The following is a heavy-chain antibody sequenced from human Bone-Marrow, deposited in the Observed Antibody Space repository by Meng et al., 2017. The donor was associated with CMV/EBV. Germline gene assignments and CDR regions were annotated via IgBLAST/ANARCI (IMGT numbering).Heavy chain of an antibody. D-gene: IGHD3-22*01. J-gene: IGHJ5*02. Sequence: SGYTFTRYYRHWGIQAPGQGLERMGISNPGGGSTSKAKKFQDRVNMTRDTSTSTVYMELSSLRSEDTAVYYCARRVYDSSGYNWFDPWGQGTLVTVSS. CDR1: GYTFTRYY. CDR2: SNPGGGST. CDR3: ARRVYDSSGYNWFDP. V-gene: IGHV1-46*01.